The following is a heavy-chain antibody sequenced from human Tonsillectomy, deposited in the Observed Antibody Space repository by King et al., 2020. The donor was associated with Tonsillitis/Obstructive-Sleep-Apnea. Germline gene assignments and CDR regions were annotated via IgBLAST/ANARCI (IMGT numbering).Heavy chain of an antibody. CDR3: ARQEEVQLDAFDV. V-gene: IGHV4-59*08. Sequence: QLQESGPGLVKPSETLSITCTVSGGSISNYYWSWLRQPPGKELEWVGYNYYTGSTNYNPSLKSRVTISVDMSKIQFSLGLTSVTAEDTAVYYWARQEEVQLDAFDVGGQGTMVTVSS. J-gene: IGHJ3*01. D-gene: IGHD1-1*01. CDR2: NYYTGST. CDR1: GGSISNYY.